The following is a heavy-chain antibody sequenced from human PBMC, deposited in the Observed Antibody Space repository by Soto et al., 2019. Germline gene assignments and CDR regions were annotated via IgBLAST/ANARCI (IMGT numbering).Heavy chain of an antibody. D-gene: IGHD3-16*01. CDR3: ASTSRNSTGEYFHH. Sequence: ASVKVSCKASGGTFNNYAFNWVRQAPGLGLDWMGGIIPVIDTADYAQKLQGRVTITADESTSTAYMELSSLGSEDTAVYYCASTSRNSTGEYFHHWGQGTLVTVSS. CDR1: GGTFNNYA. V-gene: IGHV1-69*13. CDR2: IIPVIDTA. J-gene: IGHJ1*01.